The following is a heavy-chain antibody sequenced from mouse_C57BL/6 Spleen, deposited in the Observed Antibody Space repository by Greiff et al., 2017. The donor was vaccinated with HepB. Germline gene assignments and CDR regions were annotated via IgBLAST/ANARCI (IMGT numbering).Heavy chain of an antibody. CDR1: GYTFTGYW. CDR2: ILPGSGST. CDR3: ARSRQLRLPFAY. J-gene: IGHJ3*01. V-gene: IGHV1-9*01. Sequence: QVQLKESGAELMKPGASVKLSCKASGYTFTGYWIEWVKQRPGHGLEWIGEILPGSGSTNYNEKFKGKATFTADTSSNTAYMQLSSLTAEDSAIYCCARSRQLRLPFAYWGQGTLVTVSA. D-gene: IGHD3-2*02.